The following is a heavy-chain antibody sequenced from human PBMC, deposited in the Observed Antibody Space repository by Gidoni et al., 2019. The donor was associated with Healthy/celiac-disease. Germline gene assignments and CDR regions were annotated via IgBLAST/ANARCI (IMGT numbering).Heavy chain of an antibody. CDR1: GFTFSSNG. CDR2: ISYDGSNK. V-gene: IGHV3-30*18. J-gene: IGHJ4*02. Sequence: QVQLVASGGGVVQPGRSLRLSCAASGFTFSSNGMHWVRQAPGQGLAWVAVISYDGSNKYYADSVKGRFTISRDNSKNTLYLQMNSLRAEDTAVYYCAKDRTDFWSGDFDYWGQGTLVTVSS. CDR3: AKDRTDFWSGDFDY. D-gene: IGHD3-3*01.